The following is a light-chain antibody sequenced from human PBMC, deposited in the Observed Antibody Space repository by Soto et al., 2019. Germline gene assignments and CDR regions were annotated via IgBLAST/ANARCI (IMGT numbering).Light chain of an antibody. CDR3: QQYNKWPPWT. CDR2: GAS. Sequence: EIVMTQSPATLSVSPGERATLSCRASQSVSSNLAWYQQKPGQAPRLLIYGASTRATGIPDRFSGSGSGTEFTLTISSLQSEDFAVYYCQQYNKWPPWTFGQGTKVDIK. J-gene: IGKJ1*01. CDR1: QSVSSN. V-gene: IGKV3-15*01.